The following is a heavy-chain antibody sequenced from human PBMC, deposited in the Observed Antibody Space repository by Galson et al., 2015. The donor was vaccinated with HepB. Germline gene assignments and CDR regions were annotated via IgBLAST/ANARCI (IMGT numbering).Heavy chain of an antibody. CDR2: IYPGDSDT. D-gene: IGHD6-19*01. Sequence: QSGAEVKKPGESLRISCKGSGYSFTSYWIGWVRQTGKGLEWMGIIYPGDSDTRYNPSFEGQVSISVDKSISTAYLQWRSLKASDTAMYYCARPSGQWLPFDHWGPGTLVTVSS. CDR3: ARPSGQWLPFDH. J-gene: IGHJ4*02. CDR1: GYSFTSYW. V-gene: IGHV5-51*01.